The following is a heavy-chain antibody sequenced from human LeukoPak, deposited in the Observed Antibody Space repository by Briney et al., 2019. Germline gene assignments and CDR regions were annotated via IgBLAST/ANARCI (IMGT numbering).Heavy chain of an antibody. CDR2: INHSGST. V-gene: IGHV4-34*01. Sequence: PSETLSLTCAVYGGSFSGYYWSWIRQPPGKGLEWIGEINHSGSTNYNPSLKSRVTISVDTSKNQFSLKLSSVTAADTAVYYCGSVVRWYYDFWSGYSSYYYMDVWGKGTTVTVCS. CDR1: GGSFSGYY. CDR3: GSVVRWYYDFWSGYSSYYYMDV. D-gene: IGHD3-3*01. J-gene: IGHJ6*03.